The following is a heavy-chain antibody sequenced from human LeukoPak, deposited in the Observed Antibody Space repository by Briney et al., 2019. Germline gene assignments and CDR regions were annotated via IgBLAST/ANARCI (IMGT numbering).Heavy chain of an antibody. CDR3: ARDLASMGVIFFDY. D-gene: IGHD3-16*02. CDR2: ISAYNDNT. V-gene: IGHV1-18*01. Sequence: ASVKVSCKASGYTFTSFGISWVRQAPGQGLEWMGWISAYNDNTNYAQKLQGRVTMTTDTSTSTAYMELRSLRSDDTAVYYCARDLASMGVIFFDYWGQGTLVTVSS. J-gene: IGHJ4*02. CDR1: GYTFTSFG.